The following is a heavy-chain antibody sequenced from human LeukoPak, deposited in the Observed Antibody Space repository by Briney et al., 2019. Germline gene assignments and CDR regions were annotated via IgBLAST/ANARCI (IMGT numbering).Heavy chain of an antibody. J-gene: IGHJ4*02. CDR3: ATYQGKNYGPFDY. CDR2: IKYDGSEE. V-gene: IGHV3-7*05. CDR1: GLTFSSYW. Sequence: PGGSLRLSCAAAGLTFSSYWTSWVRQAPGRGLEWVANIKYDGSEEYYVDSVKGRFTISRDNAKNSLYLQMNSLRAEDTAVYYCATYQGKNYGPFDYWGQGALVTVSS. D-gene: IGHD3-10*01.